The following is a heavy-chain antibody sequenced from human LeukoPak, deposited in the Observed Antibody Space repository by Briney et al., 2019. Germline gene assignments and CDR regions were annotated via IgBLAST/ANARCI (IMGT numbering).Heavy chain of an antibody. V-gene: IGHV1-46*01. D-gene: IGHD3-10*01. Sequence: ASVKVSCKASGYTFTSYYMHWVRQAPGQGLEWMGIISPSGDSTTYAQKFQGRVTMTRDTSTRTVYMELSSLRSEDTAVYYCARSAPMAPFDYWGQGTLVTVSS. CDR3: ARSAPMAPFDY. J-gene: IGHJ4*02. CDR1: GYTFTSYY. CDR2: ISPSGDST.